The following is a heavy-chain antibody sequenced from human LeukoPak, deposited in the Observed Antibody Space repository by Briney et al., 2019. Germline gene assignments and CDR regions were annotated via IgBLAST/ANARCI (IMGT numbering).Heavy chain of an antibody. CDR2: ISNEGSNI. CDR3: ARSSDFSMVRGGVLCGFDY. CDR1: GFTFSSYG. Sequence: GGSLRLSCAASGFTFSSYGMHWVRPAPGKGLEWGAVISNEGSNIYYADSVKGRFTISRDNSQNTLFLQMNGLSAEDTAVYYCARSSDFSMVRGGVLCGFDYWGQGTLVTVSS. J-gene: IGHJ4*02. D-gene: IGHD3-10*01. V-gene: IGHV3-30*19.